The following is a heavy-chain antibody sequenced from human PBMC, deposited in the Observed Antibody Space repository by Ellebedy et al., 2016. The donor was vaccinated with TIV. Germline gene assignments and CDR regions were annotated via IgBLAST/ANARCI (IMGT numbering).Heavy chain of an antibody. V-gene: IGHV1-69*02. Sequence: SVKVSXXASGDTFNSYPISWVRQAPGQGLEWMGRIIPILGITSYAQKLQGRVTIIADKSTSTPYMELSSLRSEDTAVYYCATPQQTCSNCYNYKSWGQGVLVTVSS. D-gene: IGHD5-24*01. CDR1: GDTFNSYP. CDR2: IIPILGIT. CDR3: ATPQQTCSNCYNYKS. J-gene: IGHJ4*02.